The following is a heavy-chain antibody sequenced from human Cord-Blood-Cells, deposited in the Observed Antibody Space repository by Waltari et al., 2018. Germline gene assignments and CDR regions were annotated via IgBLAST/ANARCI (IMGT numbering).Heavy chain of an antibody. V-gene: IGHV3-30*18. CDR2: ISYDGSNK. CDR3: AKLSFLALRAFDI. D-gene: IGHD1-7*01. Sequence: QVQLVESGGGVVQPGRSLRLSCAASGFTFSSYGMHWVRQAPGKGLEWVAVISYDGSNKYDADSVKGRFTISRDNSKNTLYLQMNSLRAEDTAVYYCAKLSFLALRAFDIWGQGTMVTVSS. J-gene: IGHJ3*02. CDR1: GFTFSSYG.